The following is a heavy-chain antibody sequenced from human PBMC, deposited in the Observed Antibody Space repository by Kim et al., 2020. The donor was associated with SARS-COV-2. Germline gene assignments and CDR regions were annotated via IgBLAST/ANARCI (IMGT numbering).Heavy chain of an antibody. J-gene: IGHJ3*02. D-gene: IGHD6-13*01. Sequence: SVKVSCKASGGTFSSYAISWVRQAPGQGLEWMGGIIPIFGTANYAQKFQGRVTITADESTSTAYMELSSLRSEDAAVYYCARERSMVAAAGHLDAFDIWGQGTMVTVSS. CDR3: ARERSMVAAAGHLDAFDI. V-gene: IGHV1-69*13. CDR1: GGTFSSYA. CDR2: IIPIFGTA.